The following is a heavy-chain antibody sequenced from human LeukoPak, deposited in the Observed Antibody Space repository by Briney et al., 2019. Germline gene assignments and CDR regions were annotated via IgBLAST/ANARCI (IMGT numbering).Heavy chain of an antibody. J-gene: IGHJ4*02. Sequence: SETLSLTCTVSSGSISRSGYYCSWIRQHPGKGLEWIGCIYYSESTYYNPSLKSRVTISVDTSKNQFSLSLSSVTAADTAVYYCARNADMYYYVDNWGQGTLVTVSS. CDR2: IYYSEST. CDR1: SGSISRSGYY. CDR3: ARNADMYYYVDN. V-gene: IGHV4-31*03. D-gene: IGHD3-10*01.